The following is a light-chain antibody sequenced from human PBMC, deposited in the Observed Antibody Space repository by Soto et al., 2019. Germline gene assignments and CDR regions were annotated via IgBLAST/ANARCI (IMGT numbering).Light chain of an antibody. CDR2: GAS. CDR3: LQYNNWPLT. CDR1: QSISSN. Sequence: EIVMTQSPATLSVSPGERATLSCRVSQSISSNLAWYQQKPGQAPRLFIYGASTRATGIPARFSGSGSGTEFTLTISNLQSEDFAVYYCLQYNNWPLTFGGGTKVEIK. J-gene: IGKJ4*01. V-gene: IGKV3-15*01.